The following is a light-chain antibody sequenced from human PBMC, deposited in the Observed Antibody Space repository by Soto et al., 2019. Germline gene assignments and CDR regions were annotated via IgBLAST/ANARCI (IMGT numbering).Light chain of an antibody. V-gene: IGKV3-20*01. CDR2: GIS. CDR3: QQYTDWPLT. CDR1: QTVTSTY. Sequence: EVVMTQSPATLSVSPGERATLSCRASQTVTSTYLAWYQQKPGQAPRLLIYGISSRATGVPDRFSGSGSGTDFTLTSSRLEPEDFAVYYCQQYTDWPLTFVQGTKVEVK. J-gene: IGKJ1*01.